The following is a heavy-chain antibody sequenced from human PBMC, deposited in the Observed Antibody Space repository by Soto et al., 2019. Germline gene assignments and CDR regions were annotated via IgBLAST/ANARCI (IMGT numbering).Heavy chain of an antibody. V-gene: IGHV3-30-3*01. Sequence: QVQVVESGGGVVQPGKSLRLSCAASGFTFSRFAMHWVRQAPGKGLEWVAVISSRGSDIFYADSVKGRFTISRDNSNNTLYLQISSLRPEDTAAYNCAKDLLGFGPPWVAPWGAGTLVTVSS. CDR3: AKDLLGFGPPWVAP. J-gene: IGHJ5*02. CDR1: GFTFSRFA. CDR2: ISSRGSDI. D-gene: IGHD3-10*01.